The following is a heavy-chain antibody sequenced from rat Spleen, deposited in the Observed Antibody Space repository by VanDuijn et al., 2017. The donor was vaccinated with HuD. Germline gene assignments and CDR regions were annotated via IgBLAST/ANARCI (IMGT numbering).Heavy chain of an antibody. CDR2: IWTGGST. CDR1: GFSVTSYH. CDR3: ARDGASGDLDY. V-gene: IGHV2-30*01. J-gene: IGHJ2*01. D-gene: IGHD1-4*01. Sequence: QVQLKESGPGLVQPSQTLSLACTVSGFSVTSYHVHWVRQPSGKGLEWMGVIWTGGSTEYNSALKSRLSISRDTSKSQVFLKMNSLQTEDMATYYCARDGASGDLDYWGQGIMVTVSS.